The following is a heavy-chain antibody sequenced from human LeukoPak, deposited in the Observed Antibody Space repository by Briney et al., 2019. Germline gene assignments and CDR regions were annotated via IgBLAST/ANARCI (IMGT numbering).Heavy chain of an antibody. V-gene: IGHV4-4*02. CDR3: AAAPILRGEGGEHYKYGMDV. CDR2: IHHNGTR. CDR1: GFXFSSYAI. Sequence: GSLRLSCAASGFXFSSYAISWVRQAPGKGLEWIGEIHHNGTRNYNPSLKSRVTISADTFKNHFSLIVTSLTAADTAVYYCAAAPILRGEGGEHYKYGMDVWGQGTTVIVSS. J-gene: IGHJ6*02. D-gene: IGHD2-2*02.